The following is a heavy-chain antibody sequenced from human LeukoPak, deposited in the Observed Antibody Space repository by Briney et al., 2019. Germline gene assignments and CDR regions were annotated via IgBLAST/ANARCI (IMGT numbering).Heavy chain of an antibody. D-gene: IGHD5-24*01. V-gene: IGHV4-59*12. CDR3: ARGDGYNLPYYFDY. CDR1: GGSISSYY. Sequence: SETLSLTCTVSGGSISSYYWSWIRQPPGKGLEWIGYICYSGSPNYNPSLKSRVTISVDTSKNQFSLKLSSVTAADTAVYYCARGDGYNLPYYFDYWGQGTLVTVSS. CDR2: ICYSGSP. J-gene: IGHJ4*02.